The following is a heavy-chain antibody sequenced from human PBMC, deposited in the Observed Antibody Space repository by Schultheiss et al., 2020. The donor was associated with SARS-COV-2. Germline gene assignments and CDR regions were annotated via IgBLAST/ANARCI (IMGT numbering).Heavy chain of an antibody. D-gene: IGHD5-12*01. V-gene: IGHV4-31*03. CDR3: ARMSLPGYVNVPFDP. CDR2: IYYSGNT. J-gene: IGHJ5*02. CDR1: SGSISSGGYY. Sequence: SQTLSLTCTVSSGSISSGGYYWSWIRQHPGKGLEWIGYIYYSGNTHYNPSLESRVTMSVDTSKNQFSLKLSSVTAADTAVYYCARMSLPGYVNVPFDPWGQGTLVTVSS.